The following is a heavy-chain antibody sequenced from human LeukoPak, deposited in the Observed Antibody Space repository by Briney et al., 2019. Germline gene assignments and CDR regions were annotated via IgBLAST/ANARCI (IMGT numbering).Heavy chain of an antibody. D-gene: IGHD1-26*01. CDR2: ISWNSGSI. J-gene: IGHJ6*02. CDR3: AKDKELRQWRGYYYGMDV. V-gene: IGHV3-9*01. Sequence: PGGSLRLSCAASGFTFSSYAMIWVRQAPGKGLEWVSGISWNSGSIGYADSVKGRFTISRDNAKNSLYLQMNSLRAEDTALYYCAKDKELRQWRGYYYGMDVWGQGTTVTVSS. CDR1: GFTFSSYA.